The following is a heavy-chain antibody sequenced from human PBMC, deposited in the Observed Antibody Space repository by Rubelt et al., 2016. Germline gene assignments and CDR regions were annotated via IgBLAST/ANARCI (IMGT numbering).Heavy chain of an antibody. CDR3: ARVPEKDYSPTLWLDP. Sequence: AQKFQGRVTMTEDTSTDTAYMELSSLRSDDTAVYYCARVPEKDYSPTLWLDPWGQGTLVTVSS. V-gene: IGHV1-24*01. D-gene: IGHD4-11*01. J-gene: IGHJ5*02.